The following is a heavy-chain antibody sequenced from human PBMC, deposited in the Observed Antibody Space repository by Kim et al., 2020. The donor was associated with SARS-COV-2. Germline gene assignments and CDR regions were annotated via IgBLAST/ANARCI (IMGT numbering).Heavy chain of an antibody. CDR3: ARLRRCSGGSCYELDY. J-gene: IGHJ4*02. CDR2: IIPIFGTT. CDR1: GCTFSSYA. V-gene: IGHV1-69*13. Sequence: SVKVSCKASGCTFSSYAISWVRQAPGQGLEWMGGIIPIFGTTNYAQKFQGRVTITADESTSTAYMELSSLRSEDTAVYYCARLRRCSGGSCYELDYWGQGTLVTVSS. D-gene: IGHD2-15*01.